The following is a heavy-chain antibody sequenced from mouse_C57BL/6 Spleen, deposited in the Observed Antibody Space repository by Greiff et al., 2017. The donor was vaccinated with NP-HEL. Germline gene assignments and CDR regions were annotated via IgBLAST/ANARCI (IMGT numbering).Heavy chain of an antibody. J-gene: IGHJ1*03. Sequence: EVKLMESGGGLVQPGGSLKLSCAASGFTFSDYGMAWVRQAPRKGPEWVAFISNLAYSIYYADTVTGRFTISRENAKNTLYLEMSSLRSEDTAMYYCARGIYYGNYGYFEVWGTGTTVTVSS. CDR1: GFTFSDYG. V-gene: IGHV5-15*01. CDR3: ARGIYYGNYGYFEV. CDR2: ISNLAYSI. D-gene: IGHD2-1*01.